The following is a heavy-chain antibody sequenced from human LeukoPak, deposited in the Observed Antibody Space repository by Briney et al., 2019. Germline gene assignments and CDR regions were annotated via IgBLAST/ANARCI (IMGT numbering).Heavy chain of an antibody. CDR3: ARAMGLDSGWYEGYYYYMDV. D-gene: IGHD6-19*01. J-gene: IGHJ6*03. CDR2: ISSSGSTI. V-gene: IGHV3-48*03. Sequence: GGSLRLSCAASGFTFSSYEMNWVRQAPGKGLEWVPYISSSGSTIYYADSVKGRFTISRDNAKNSLYLQMNSLRAEDTAVYYCARAMGLDSGWYEGYYYYMDVWGKGTTVTISS. CDR1: GFTFSSYE.